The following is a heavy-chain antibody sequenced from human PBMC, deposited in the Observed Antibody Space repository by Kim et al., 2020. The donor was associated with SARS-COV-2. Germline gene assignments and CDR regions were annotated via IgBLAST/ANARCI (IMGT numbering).Heavy chain of an antibody. CDR2: TYYRSKWYN. CDR3: ARELAELRYFDWLTHNWFDP. Sequence: SQTLSLTCAISGDSVSSNSAAWNWIRQSPSRGLEWLGRTYYRSKWYNDYAVSVKSRITINPDTSKNQFSLQLNSVTPEDTAVYYCARELAELRYFDWLTHNWFDPWGQGTLVTVSS. J-gene: IGHJ5*02. D-gene: IGHD3-9*01. CDR1: GDSVSSNSAA. V-gene: IGHV6-1*01.